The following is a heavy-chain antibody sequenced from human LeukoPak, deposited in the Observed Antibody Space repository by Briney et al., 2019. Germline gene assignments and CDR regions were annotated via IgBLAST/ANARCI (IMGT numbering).Heavy chain of an antibody. V-gene: IGHV3-9*01. CDR3: AKDNIRRFLGWLFDS. D-gene: IGHD3-3*01. J-gene: IGHJ4*02. CDR2: ISWNSGSI. Sequence: GGSLRLSCAASGFTFDDYAMHWVRQAPGKGLEWVSGISWNSGSIGYADSVKGRFTISRDNAKNSLYLQMNSLRAEDTALYYCAKDNIRRFLGWLFDSWGQGTLVTVSS. CDR1: GFTFDDYA.